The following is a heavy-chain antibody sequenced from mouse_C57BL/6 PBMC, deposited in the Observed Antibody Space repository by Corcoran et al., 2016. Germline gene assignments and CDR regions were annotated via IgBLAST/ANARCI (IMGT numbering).Heavy chain of an antibody. J-gene: IGHJ1*03. V-gene: IGHV1-26*01. CDR3: ARRLCSSYWYFDV. Sequence: LVQPGASVKITCKASGYTFTDYYMNWVQHSHGKSLEWIGDINPNNGGTSYNQQFKGKATLTVDKSSRTAYMELRSLTSEDSAVDYWARRLCSSYWYFDVWGTGTTVTFSS. D-gene: IGHD1-1*01. CDR2: INPNNGGT. CDR1: GYTFTDYY.